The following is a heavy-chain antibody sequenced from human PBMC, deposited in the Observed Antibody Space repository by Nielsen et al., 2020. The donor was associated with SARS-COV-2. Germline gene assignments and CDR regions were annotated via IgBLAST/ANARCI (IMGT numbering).Heavy chain of an antibody. CDR2: ISSTSTYT. CDR3: ARGGLVDV. D-gene: IGHD3-10*01. CDR1: GFKFIDYY. Sequence: GESLKISCAGSGFKFIDYYMSWIRQAPGKGLEWISSISSTSTYTKYADSVKGRFTISRDNGQNSLYLQMKNLRDEDMAVYYCARGGLVDVWGQGTTVSVSS. V-gene: IGHV3-11*05. J-gene: IGHJ6*02.